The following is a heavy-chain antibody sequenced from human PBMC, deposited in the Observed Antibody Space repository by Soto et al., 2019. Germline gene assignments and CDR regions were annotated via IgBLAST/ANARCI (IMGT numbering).Heavy chain of an antibody. Sequence: GESLKISCKGSGYSFTSYWIGWVRQMPGKGLEWMGIIYPGDSDTRYSPSFQGQVTISADKSISTAYLQWSSLKASDTAMYYCARDGRGHTWGSYYYYGMDVWGQGTTVTVSS. CDR3: ARDGRGHTWGSYYYYGMDV. CDR2: IYPGDSDT. V-gene: IGHV5-51*01. D-gene: IGHD3-16*01. CDR1: GYSFTSYW. J-gene: IGHJ6*02.